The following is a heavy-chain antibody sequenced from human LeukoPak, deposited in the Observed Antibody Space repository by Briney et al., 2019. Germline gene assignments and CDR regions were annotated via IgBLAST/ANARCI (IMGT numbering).Heavy chain of an antibody. CDR1: GGSFSGYY. D-gene: IGHD2/OR15-2a*01. J-gene: IGHJ5*02. CDR3: AREAPFPRDWFDP. V-gene: IGHV4-34*01. Sequence: SETRSLTCAVYGGSFSGYYWSWIRQPPGKGLEWIGEINHSGSTNYNPSLKSRVTISVDTSKNQFSLKLSSVTAADTAVYYCAREAPFPRDWFDPWGQGTLVTVFS. CDR2: INHSGST.